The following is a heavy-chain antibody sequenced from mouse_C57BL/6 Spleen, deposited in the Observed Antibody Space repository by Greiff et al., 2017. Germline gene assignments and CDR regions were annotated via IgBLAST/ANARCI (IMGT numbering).Heavy chain of an antibody. Sequence: QVQLQQPGAELVRPGSSVKLSCKASGYTFTSYWMHWVKQRPIQGLEWIGNIDPSDSETHYNQKFKDKATLTVDKSSSTAYMQLSSLTSEDSAVYYCAREGATTVFPYYAMDYWGQGTSVTVSS. CDR3: AREGATTVFPYYAMDY. J-gene: IGHJ4*01. D-gene: IGHD1-1*01. CDR2: IDPSDSET. CDR1: GYTFTSYW. V-gene: IGHV1-52*01.